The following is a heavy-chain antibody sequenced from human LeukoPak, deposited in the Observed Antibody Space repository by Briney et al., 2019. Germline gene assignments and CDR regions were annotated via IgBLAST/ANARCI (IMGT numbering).Heavy chain of an antibody. Sequence: SETLSLTCTVSGGSISSYYLSWIRQPPGKGLEWIGYIYYSGSTNYNPSLKSRVTISVDPSKNPFSLKLSSVTAADTAVYYCARASDDSSGSSLDFWGQGTLVTVSS. CDR1: GGSISSYY. D-gene: IGHD3-22*01. CDR3: ARASDDSSGSSLDF. CDR2: IYYSGST. V-gene: IGHV4-59*01. J-gene: IGHJ4*02.